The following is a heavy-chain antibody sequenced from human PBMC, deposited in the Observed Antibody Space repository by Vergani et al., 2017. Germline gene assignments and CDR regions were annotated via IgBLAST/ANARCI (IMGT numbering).Heavy chain of an antibody. D-gene: IGHD3-16*01. Sequence: QVQLVQSGAEVKKPGASVKVSCKASGYTFTSYYMHWVRQAPGQGLEWMGIINPSGGSTSYAQKFQGRVTMTRDTSTSTVYMELSSLRSEDTAVYYCAREGGYDYVWGSDNSADAFDIWGQGTMVTVSS. CDR1: GYTFTSYY. J-gene: IGHJ3*02. V-gene: IGHV1-46*03. CDR3: AREGGYDYVWGSDNSADAFDI. CDR2: INPSGGST.